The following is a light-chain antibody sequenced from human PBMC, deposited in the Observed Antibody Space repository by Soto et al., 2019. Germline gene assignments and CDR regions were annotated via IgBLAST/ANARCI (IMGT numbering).Light chain of an antibody. J-gene: IGLJ1*01. CDR1: RSDVGGYNS. V-gene: IGLV2-14*01. CDR3: SSYTSSSTLEV. CDR2: DGS. Sequence: QSALTQPASLSGSPGQSITISCTGTRSDVGGYNSVSWYQQHPGKAPKLMIYDGSNRPSGVSNRFSRAKSGNTASLTISGLQAEDEADYDCSSYTSSSTLEVFGTGTKLPVL.